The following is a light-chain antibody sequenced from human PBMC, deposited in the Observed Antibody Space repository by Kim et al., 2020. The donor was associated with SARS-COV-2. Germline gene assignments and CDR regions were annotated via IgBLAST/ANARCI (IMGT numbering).Light chain of an antibody. J-gene: IGLJ2*01. CDR1: SGHSDYA. CDR2: LNSDGSH. CDR3: QTWGIHVV. Sequence: QLVLTQSPSASASLGASVKLTCTLSSGHSDYAIAWHQQQPEKGPRFLMKLNSDGSHTKGDGIPDRFSGSSSGAERYLTISSLQSEDEADYYCQTWGIHVVFGGGTQLTVL. V-gene: IGLV4-69*01.